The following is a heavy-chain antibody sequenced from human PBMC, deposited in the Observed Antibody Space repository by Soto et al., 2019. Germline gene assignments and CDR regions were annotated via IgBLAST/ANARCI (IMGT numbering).Heavy chain of an antibody. Sequence: QVQLQQWGAGLLKPSETLSLTCAVYGGSFSGYYWSWIRQNPGKGLEWIGEINPSGSTNYNPSLKSRVTISVDTSKNQFSLKLSSVTAADTAVYYCARKKDYGSGRNPFDYLGQGTLVTVSS. CDR1: GGSFSGYY. V-gene: IGHV4-34*01. D-gene: IGHD3-10*01. CDR3: ARKKDYGSGRNPFDY. J-gene: IGHJ4*02. CDR2: INPSGST.